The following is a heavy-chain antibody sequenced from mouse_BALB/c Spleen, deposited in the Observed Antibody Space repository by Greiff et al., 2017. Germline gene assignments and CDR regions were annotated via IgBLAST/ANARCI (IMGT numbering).Heavy chain of an antibody. Sequence: EVQLQESGPGLVKPSQSLSLTCSVTGYSITSGYYWNWIRQFPGNKLEWMGYISYDGSNNYNPSLKNRISITRDTSKNQFFLKLNSVTTEDTATYYCARRDYYGSSSYYFDYWGQGTTLTVSS. CDR1: GYSITSGYY. V-gene: IGHV3-6*02. J-gene: IGHJ2*01. CDR3: ARRDYYGSSSYYFDY. CDR2: ISYDGSN. D-gene: IGHD1-1*01.